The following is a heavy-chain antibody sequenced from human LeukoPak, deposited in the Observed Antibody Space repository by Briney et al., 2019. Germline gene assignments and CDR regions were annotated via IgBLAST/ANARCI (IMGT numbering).Heavy chain of an antibody. Sequence: SETLSLTCTVSGGSISSYYWSWIRQPPGKGLEWIGYIYTSGSTNHNPSLKSRVTISVDTSKNQFSLKLSSVTAADTAVYYCARWRGDGSGYQTRFDPWGQGTLVTVSS. CDR1: GGSISSYY. J-gene: IGHJ5*02. V-gene: IGHV4-4*09. CDR2: IYTSGST. CDR3: ARWRGDGSGYQTRFDP. D-gene: IGHD3-10*01.